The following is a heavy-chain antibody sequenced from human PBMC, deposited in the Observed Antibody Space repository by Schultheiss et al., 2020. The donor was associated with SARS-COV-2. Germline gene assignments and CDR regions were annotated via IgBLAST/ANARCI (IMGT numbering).Heavy chain of an antibody. CDR1: GFTFSSYS. D-gene: IGHD2-2*01. CDR3: AKALVPAAIRTGYFDY. J-gene: IGHJ4*02. CDR2: ISSSSSYI. V-gene: IGHV3-21*04. Sequence: GGSLRLSCAASGFTFSSYSMNWVRQAPGKGLEWVSSISSSSSYIYYADSVKGRFTISRDNSKNTLYLQMNSLRAEDTAVYYCAKALVPAAIRTGYFDYWGQGTLVTVSS.